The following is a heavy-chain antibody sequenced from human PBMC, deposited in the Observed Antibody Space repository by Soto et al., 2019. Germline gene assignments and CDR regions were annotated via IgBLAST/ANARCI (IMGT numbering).Heavy chain of an antibody. D-gene: IGHD2-2*01. V-gene: IGHV3-21*01. CDR3: ARDQGVVPAAIADYYYYGMDV. J-gene: IGHJ6*02. CDR2: ISSSSSYI. CDR1: GFTFSSYS. Sequence: EVQLVESGGGLVKPGGSLRLSCAASGFTFSSYSMNWVRQAPGKGLEWVSSISSSSSYIYYADSVKGRFTISRDNAKNSLYLQMNSLRAEDTAVYYCARDQGVVPAAIADYYYYGMDVWGQGITVTVSS.